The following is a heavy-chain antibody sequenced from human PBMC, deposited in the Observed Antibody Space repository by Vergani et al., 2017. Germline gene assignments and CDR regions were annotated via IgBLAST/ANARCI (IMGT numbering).Heavy chain of an antibody. V-gene: IGHV3-53*01. Sequence: EVQLGESGGGLIQPGGSLRLSCVASGFTVSSNYMSWVRQAPGKGLEWVSVIYSGGNTFYTDSVKGRFTISRDNSKNTLYLQMKSLRVEDTAVYHCVRRRQGLRGAFDIWGQGTLVTVSS. J-gene: IGHJ3*02. CDR2: IYSGGNT. CDR1: GFTVSSNY. CDR3: VRRRQGLRGAFDI. D-gene: IGHD3-16*01.